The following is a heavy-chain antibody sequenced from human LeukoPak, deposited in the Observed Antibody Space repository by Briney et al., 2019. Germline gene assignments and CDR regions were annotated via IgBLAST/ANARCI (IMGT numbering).Heavy chain of an antibody. D-gene: IGHD3-22*01. CDR2: IYYSGST. CDR3: ARPSTMSGIDY. V-gene: IGHV4-39*01. J-gene: IGHJ4*02. Sequence: SETLSLTCTVSGGPISSSSYYWGWIRQPPGKGLEWIGSIYYSGSTYYNPSLKSRVTISVDTSKNQFSLKLSSVTAADTAVYYCARPSTMSGIDYWGQGTLVTVSS. CDR1: GGPISSSSYY.